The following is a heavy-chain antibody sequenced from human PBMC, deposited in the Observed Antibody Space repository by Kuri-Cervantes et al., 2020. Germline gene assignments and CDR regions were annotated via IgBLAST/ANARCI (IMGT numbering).Heavy chain of an antibody. CDR1: DFIFRSYC. Sequence: GESLKILCPGSDFIFRSYCMYWVRQAPGKGLVWVSRISSDGSRTHYAYSVKGRYTISRDNSENSLYLQMNNLRTEDTALYYCAKDLGYCSGGNCYGGLDSWGQGTLVTVSS. J-gene: IGHJ4*02. CDR3: AKDLGYCSGGNCYGGLDS. V-gene: IGHV3-74*01. D-gene: IGHD2-15*01. CDR2: ISSDGSRT.